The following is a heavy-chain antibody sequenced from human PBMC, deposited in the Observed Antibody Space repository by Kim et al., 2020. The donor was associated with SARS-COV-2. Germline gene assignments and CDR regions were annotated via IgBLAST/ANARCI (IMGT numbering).Heavy chain of an antibody. CDR1: GFTFSSYG. CDR3: ARGMALRFLEWSNMVFDL. CDR2: IWYDGSNK. V-gene: IGHV3-33*01. J-gene: IGHJ2*01. Sequence: GGSLRLSCAASGFTFSSYGMHWVRQAPGKGLEWVAVIWYDGSNKYYADSVKGRFTISRDNSKNTLYLQMNSLRAEDTAVYYCARGMALRFLEWSNMVFDLWGRGTLVTVSS. D-gene: IGHD3-3*01.